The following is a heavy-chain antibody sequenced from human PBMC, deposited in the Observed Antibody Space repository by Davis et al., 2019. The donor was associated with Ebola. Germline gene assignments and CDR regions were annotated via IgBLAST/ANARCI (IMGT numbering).Heavy chain of an antibody. Sequence: GGSLRLSCAASGFTVSSNYMSWVRQAPGKGLGWVSVIYSGGSTYYADSVKGRFTISRDNSNNLLYLQMNSLRAEDTAVYYCAIPDCSGANCYSVYIKNWGQGTLVTVSS. CDR3: AIPDCSGANCYSVYIKN. CDR1: GFTVSSNY. CDR2: IYSGGST. J-gene: IGHJ4*02. D-gene: IGHD2-15*01. V-gene: IGHV3-53*01.